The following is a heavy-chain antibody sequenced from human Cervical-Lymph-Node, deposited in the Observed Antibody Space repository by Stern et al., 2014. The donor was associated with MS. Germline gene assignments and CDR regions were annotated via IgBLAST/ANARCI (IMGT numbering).Heavy chain of an antibody. CDR2: IFTVFGTP. CDR3: ALSSETSDRWYSLGYDL. V-gene: IGHV1-69*01. CDR1: GGTFSKFP. Sequence: QMQLVQSGAEVTKPGSSVKVSCKASGGTFSKFPSSWVRQAPGQGLEWMGGIFTVFGTPTYAQEFRGRVTITAVVSTSTVYMELSSLRSDDTAVYYCALSSETSDRWYSLGYDLWGQGTLVTVSS. J-gene: IGHJ5*02. D-gene: IGHD6-13*01.